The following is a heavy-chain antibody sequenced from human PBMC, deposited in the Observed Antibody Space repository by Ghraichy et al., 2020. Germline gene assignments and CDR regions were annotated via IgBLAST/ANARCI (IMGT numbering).Heavy chain of an antibody. CDR2: INHSGST. CDR1: GGSFSGYY. V-gene: IGHV4-34*01. Sequence: SETLSLTCAVYGGSFSGYYWNWIRQPPGKGLEWIGEINHSGSTSYNPSLKSRVTISVDTSKNQFSLKLTSVTAADTAVYYCARGDFSGVRPSGAFDIWGQGTMVTVSS. CDR3: ARGDFSGVRPSGAFDI. D-gene: IGHD4-23*01. J-gene: IGHJ3*02.